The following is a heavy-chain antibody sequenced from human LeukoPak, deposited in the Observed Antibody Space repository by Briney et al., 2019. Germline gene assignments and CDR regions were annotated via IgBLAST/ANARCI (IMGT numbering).Heavy chain of an antibody. Sequence: KPGGSLRLSCAASGFTFSSYGMHWVRQAPGKGLEWVAFIRYDGSNKYYADSVKGRFTISRDNSKNTLYLQMNSLRAEDTAVYYCARVTYGSGTYGAFDYWGQGTLVTVSS. J-gene: IGHJ4*02. CDR1: GFTFSSYG. CDR2: IRYDGSNK. CDR3: ARVTYGSGTYGAFDY. D-gene: IGHD3-10*01. V-gene: IGHV3-30*02.